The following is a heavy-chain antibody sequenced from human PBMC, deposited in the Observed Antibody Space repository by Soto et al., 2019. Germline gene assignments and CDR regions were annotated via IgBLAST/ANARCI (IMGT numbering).Heavy chain of an antibody. CDR1: GYTFNSYG. J-gene: IGHJ4*02. CDR3: ATDRGSGFDY. Sequence: GASVKVSCKASGYTFNSYGISSVRQAPGQGLEWMGWISAYNGNTIYAQKFQGRVTMTEDTSTDTAYMELSSLRSEDTAVYYCATDRGSGFDYWGQGTLVTVSS. V-gene: IGHV1-18*01. D-gene: IGHD3-10*01. CDR2: ISAYNGNT.